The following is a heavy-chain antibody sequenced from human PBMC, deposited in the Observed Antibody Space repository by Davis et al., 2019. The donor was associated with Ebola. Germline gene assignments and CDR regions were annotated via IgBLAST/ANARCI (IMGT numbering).Heavy chain of an antibody. CDR2: IAGSGGST. J-gene: IGHJ4*02. Sequence: GGSLRLSCAASGFTFSSYAMSWVRQAPGKGLEWVSAIAGSGGSTYHADSVKGRFTISRDNSKNTLYLQMKSLRAEDTAVYYCAKAGDYVPVFAYYFDYWGQGTLVTVSS. V-gene: IGHV3-23*01. CDR1: GFTFSSYA. D-gene: IGHD4-17*01. CDR3: AKAGDYVPVFAYYFDY.